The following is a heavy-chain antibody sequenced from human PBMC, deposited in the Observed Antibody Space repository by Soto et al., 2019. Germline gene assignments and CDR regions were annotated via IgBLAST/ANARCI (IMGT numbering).Heavy chain of an antibody. J-gene: IGHJ5*02. Sequence: EVQLVESGGGLVQPGGSLRLSCEASGFTFSSYSMNWVRQAPGKGLEWVSYISSSSSTIYYADSVKGRFTISRDNAKNSLYLQMNSLRDEDTAVYYCARESRFLEWLSLNWFDPWGQGTLVTVSS. CDR3: ARESRFLEWLSLNWFDP. V-gene: IGHV3-48*02. D-gene: IGHD3-3*01. CDR2: ISSSSSTI. CDR1: GFTFSSYS.